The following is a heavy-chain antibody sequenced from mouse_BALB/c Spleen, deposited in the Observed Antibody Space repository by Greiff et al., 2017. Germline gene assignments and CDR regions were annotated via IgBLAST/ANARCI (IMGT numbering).Heavy chain of an antibody. V-gene: IGHV5-17*02. J-gene: IGHJ3*01. Sequence: EVKLVESGGGLVQPGGSRKLSCAASGFTFSSFGMHWVRQAPEKGLEWVAYISSGSSTIYYADTVKGRFTISRDNPKNTLFLQMTSLRSEDTAMYYCAREGYGKGTWFAYWGQGTLVTVSA. CDR1: GFTFSSFG. CDR3: AREGYGKGTWFAY. D-gene: IGHD2-1*01. CDR2: ISSGSSTI.